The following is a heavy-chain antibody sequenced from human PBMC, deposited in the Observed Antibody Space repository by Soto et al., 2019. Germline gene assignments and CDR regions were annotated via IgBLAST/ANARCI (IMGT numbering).Heavy chain of an antibody. Sequence: SETLSLTCAVSGDSLSTDYWWSWVRQPPGKGLEWIGEIHHSGITNYIQSLKSRVTISVDTSKNQFSLKLSSVTAADTAVYYCATGRDYYFDYWGQGTLVTVS. V-gene: IGHV4-4*02. J-gene: IGHJ4*02. CDR3: ATGRDYYFDY. CDR1: GDSLSTDYW. CDR2: IHHSGIT.